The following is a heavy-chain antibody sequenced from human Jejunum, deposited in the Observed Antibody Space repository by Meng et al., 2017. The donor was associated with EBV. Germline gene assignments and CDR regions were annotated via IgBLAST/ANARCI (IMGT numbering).Heavy chain of an antibody. Sequence: QFHLGQSLADFMNPGAAAKVPCQASEYVFTTYDLPWVRQAPGQRLEWIGWINGGATSTVSSQNFQGRLTIARDTSAITAFMELSSLTSEDTAVYYCASGPSCSSGSCQEFDYWGQGTLVTVSS. J-gene: IGHJ4*02. CDR2: INGGATST. V-gene: IGHV1-3*01. CDR1: EYVFTTYD. D-gene: IGHD2-2*01. CDR3: ASGPSCSSGSCQEFDY.